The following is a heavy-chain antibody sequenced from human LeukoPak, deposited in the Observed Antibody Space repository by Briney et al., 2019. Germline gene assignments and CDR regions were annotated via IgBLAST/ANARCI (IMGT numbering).Heavy chain of an antibody. CDR1: GLTFNIYA. V-gene: IGHV3-23*01. CDR3: VKDRPNCLESNGHYYRPNGDS. J-gene: IGHJ5*01. CDR2: IMSSGSGT. Sequence: LPGGSLRLSCAASGLTFNIYAMSWVRQAPGKGLEWVASIMSSGSGTLYADSVKDRFTVSRDNSKNTLYLQMSRLRVEDTAVYYCVKDRPNCLESNGHYYRPNGDSWDQGTVVTVSS. D-gene: IGHD3-22*01.